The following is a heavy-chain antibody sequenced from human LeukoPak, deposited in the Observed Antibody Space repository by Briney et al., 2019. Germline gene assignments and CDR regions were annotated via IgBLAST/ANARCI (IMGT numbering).Heavy chain of an antibody. D-gene: IGHD3-22*01. Sequence: GGSLILSCAASGFTFSSYAMSWVRQAPGKGLEWVSAISGSGGSTYYADSVKGRFTISRDNSKNTLYLQMNSLRAEDTAVYYCAKVNYYDSSGSPDFDYWGQGTLVTVSS. V-gene: IGHV3-23*01. J-gene: IGHJ4*02. CDR2: ISGSGGST. CDR1: GFTFSSYA. CDR3: AKVNYYDSSGSPDFDY.